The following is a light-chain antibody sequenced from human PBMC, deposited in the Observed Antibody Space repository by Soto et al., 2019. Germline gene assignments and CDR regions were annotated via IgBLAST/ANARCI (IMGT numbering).Light chain of an antibody. CDR1: QSVNRW. CDR3: QQFQAFST. Sequence: DIQMTQSPSTLSASVGDRVTITCRASQSVNRWLAWYQQKPGGAPXXLISRTSVLENGVPSRFSGSGFGTEFTLTISSLQPEDFATDYCQQFQAFSTFGPGTKVDIK. V-gene: IGKV1-5*03. J-gene: IGKJ1*01. CDR2: RTS.